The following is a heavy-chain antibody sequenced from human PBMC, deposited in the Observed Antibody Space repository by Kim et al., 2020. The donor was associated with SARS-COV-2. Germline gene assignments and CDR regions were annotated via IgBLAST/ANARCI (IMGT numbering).Heavy chain of an antibody. CDR3: ARDLIAAAGTIFWFDP. D-gene: IGHD6-13*01. J-gene: IGHJ5*02. Sequence: SVKVSCKASGGTFSSYAISWVRQAPGQGLEWMGRIIPILGIANYAQKFQGRVTITADKSTSTAYMELSSLRSEDTAVYYCARDLIAAAGTIFWFDPWGQGTLVTVSS. CDR2: IIPILGIA. CDR1: GGTFSSYA. V-gene: IGHV1-69*04.